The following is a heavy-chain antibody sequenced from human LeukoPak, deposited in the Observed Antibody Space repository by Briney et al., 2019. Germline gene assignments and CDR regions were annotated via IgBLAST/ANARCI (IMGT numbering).Heavy chain of an antibody. D-gene: IGHD1-1*01. Sequence: GGSLRLSCAASGFTFSDYYMSWIRQAPGKGLEWVSYISSSGSTIYYADSVKGRFTISRDNAKNSLYLQMNSLRAEDTAVYYCARESTSQLRGGYYMDVWGKGTTVTISS. CDR2: ISSSGSTI. J-gene: IGHJ6*03. CDR1: GFTFSDYY. CDR3: ARESTSQLRGGYYMDV. V-gene: IGHV3-11*01.